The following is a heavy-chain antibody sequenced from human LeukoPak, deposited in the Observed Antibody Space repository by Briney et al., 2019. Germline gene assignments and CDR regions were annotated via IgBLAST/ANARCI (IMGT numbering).Heavy chain of an antibody. J-gene: IGHJ4*02. CDR2: INHSGST. D-gene: IGHD3-10*01. CDR3: ARAPPSMVRGVLPDY. Sequence: SETLSLTCAVYGGSFSGYYWSWIRQPPGKGLEWIGEINHSGSTNYNPSLKSRVTISVDTSKNQFSLKLSYVTAADTAVYYCARAPPSMVRGVLPDYGGQGTLVTVSS. CDR1: GGSFSGYY. V-gene: IGHV4-34*01.